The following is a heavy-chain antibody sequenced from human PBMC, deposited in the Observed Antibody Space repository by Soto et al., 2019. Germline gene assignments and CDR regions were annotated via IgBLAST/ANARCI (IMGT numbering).Heavy chain of an antibody. D-gene: IGHD6-13*01. J-gene: IGHJ6*03. V-gene: IGHV3-13*01. CDR1: GVTFSSYD. Sequence: GSLRLSCAASGVTFSSYDMHWVRQATGKGLEWVSAIGTAGDTYYPGSVKGRFTISRENAKNSLYLQMNSLRAGDTALYYCARGWLATGGSLSYMDVWGKGTTVTVSS. CDR3: ARGWLATGGSLSYMDV. CDR2: IGTAGDT.